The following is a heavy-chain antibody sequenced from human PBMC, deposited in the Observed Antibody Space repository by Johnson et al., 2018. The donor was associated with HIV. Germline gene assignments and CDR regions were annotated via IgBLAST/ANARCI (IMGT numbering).Heavy chain of an antibody. CDR2: ISYDGSNK. CDR1: GFTFSSYA. CDR3: TKDRRIQLWLPVDVLDI. Sequence: QVQLVESGGGVVQPGRSLRLSCAASGFTFSSYAMHWVRQAPGQGLEWVAVISYDGSNKYYADSVKGRFTISRDNSKNTLYLQMNSLRAEDTAVYNCTKDRRIQLWLPVDVLDIWGQGTMVTVSA. J-gene: IGHJ3*02. D-gene: IGHD5-18*01. V-gene: IGHV3-30*04.